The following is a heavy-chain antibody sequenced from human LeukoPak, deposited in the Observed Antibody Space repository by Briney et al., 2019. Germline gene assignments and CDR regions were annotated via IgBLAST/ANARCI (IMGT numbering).Heavy chain of an antibody. V-gene: IGHV3-21*01. Sequence: PGGSLRLSCAASGFTFSSYAMSWVRQAPGKGLEWVSSISSSSSYIYYADSVKGRFTISRDNAKNSLYLQMNSLRAEDTAVYYCAREGGELGASDAFDIWGQGTMVTVSS. J-gene: IGHJ3*02. D-gene: IGHD1-26*01. CDR1: GFTFSSYA. CDR2: ISSSSSYI. CDR3: AREGGELGASDAFDI.